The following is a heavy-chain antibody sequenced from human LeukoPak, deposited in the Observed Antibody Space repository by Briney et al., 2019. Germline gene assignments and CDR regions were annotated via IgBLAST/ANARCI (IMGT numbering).Heavy chain of an antibody. J-gene: IGHJ4*02. CDR1: GFTFNSYA. CDR2: ISYDGSNK. Sequence: HPGGSLRLSCAVSGFTFNSYAMYWVCQAPGKGLEWVAVISYDGSNKYYADSVKGRFTISRDNSKNTLYLQMNSLRAEDTAVYYCAKDFLGYLDYWGQGTLVTVSS. V-gene: IGHV3-30*04. CDR3: AKDFLGYLDY.